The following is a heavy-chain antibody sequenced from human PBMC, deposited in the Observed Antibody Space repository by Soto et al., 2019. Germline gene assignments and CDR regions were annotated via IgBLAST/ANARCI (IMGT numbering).Heavy chain of an antibody. CDR3: AKSYSNYYYYGMDV. CDR2: ISGSGGST. J-gene: IGHJ6*02. D-gene: IGHD4-4*01. CDR1: GFTFSSYA. V-gene: IGHV3-23*01. Sequence: GGSLRLSCAASGFTFSSYAMSWVRQAPGKGLKWVSAISGSGGSTYYADSVKGRFTISRDNSKNTLYLQMNSLRAEDTAVYYCAKSYSNYYYYGMDVWGQGTTVTVSS.